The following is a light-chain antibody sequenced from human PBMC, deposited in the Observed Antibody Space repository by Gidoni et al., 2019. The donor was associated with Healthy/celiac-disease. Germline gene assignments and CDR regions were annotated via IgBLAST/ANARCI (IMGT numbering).Light chain of an antibody. CDR3: QQYNNWPREGT. J-gene: IGKJ1*01. CDR2: GAS. Sequence: EIVMTQSPATLSVSPGERATLSCRASQSVSSNLAWYQQKPGQAPRLLIYGASTRATGIPARFSGSGSGTEFTLTISSRQSEDFAVYYCQQYNNWPREGTFGQGTKVEIK. V-gene: IGKV3-15*01. CDR1: QSVSSN.